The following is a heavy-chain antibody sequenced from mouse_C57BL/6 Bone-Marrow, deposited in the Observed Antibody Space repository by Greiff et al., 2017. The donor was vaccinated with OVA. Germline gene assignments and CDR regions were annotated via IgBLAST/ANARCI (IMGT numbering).Heavy chain of an antibody. CDR2: INPGSGGT. V-gene: IGHV1-55*01. CDR3: AREGWYFDY. D-gene: IGHD2-3*01. CDR1: GYTFTSYW. Sequence: VQLQQPGAELVKPGASVKLSCKASGYTFTSYWIPWVKQRPGQGLEWIGDINPGSGGTNYNEKFKSKATLTVDTSSSTAYMQLSSLTSEDSADYSCAREGWYFDYWGQGTTLTVSS. J-gene: IGHJ2*01.